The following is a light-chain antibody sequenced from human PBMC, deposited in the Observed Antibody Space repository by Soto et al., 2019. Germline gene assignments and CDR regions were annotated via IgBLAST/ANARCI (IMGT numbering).Light chain of an antibody. CDR3: QLYGSSSIT. Sequence: IVLTQSPVTLSFSPCEIATLSCSTSQSVSSSFLAWYQHKPGQAPRLLIFGASNRAAGIPDRFSGSRSGTDFTLTIGRLEPEDFAVYYCQLYGSSSITFGQGTRLEIK. CDR1: QSVSSSF. J-gene: IGKJ5*01. CDR2: GAS. V-gene: IGKV3-20*01.